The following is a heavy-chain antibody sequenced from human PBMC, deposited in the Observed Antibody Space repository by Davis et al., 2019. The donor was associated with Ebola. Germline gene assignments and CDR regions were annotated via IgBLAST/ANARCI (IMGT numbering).Heavy chain of an antibody. V-gene: IGHV4-38-2*02. CDR3: ARATVIFNWFDP. Sequence: SETLSLTCTVSGYSISSGYYWGWIRQPPGKGLEWIGEINHSGSTNYNPSLKSRVTISVDTSKNQFSLKLSSVTAADTAVYYCARATVIFNWFDPWGQGTLVTVSS. J-gene: IGHJ5*02. CDR1: GYSISSGYY. D-gene: IGHD4-17*01. CDR2: INHSGST.